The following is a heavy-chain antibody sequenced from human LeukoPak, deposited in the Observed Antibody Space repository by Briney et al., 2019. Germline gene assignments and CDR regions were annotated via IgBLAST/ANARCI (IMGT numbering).Heavy chain of an antibody. Sequence: SETLSLTCTVSGGYISSYYWSWIRQPPGKALEWIGYIYYSVSTNYNPSLKSRVTISGGTSKNQFSLKMNSVTAADTAVYYCARAKGYNYGYGIDYWGQGTLVTVSS. CDR2: IYYSVST. CDR3: ARAKGYNYGYGIDY. V-gene: IGHV4-59*01. J-gene: IGHJ4*02. D-gene: IGHD5-18*01. CDR1: GGYISSYY.